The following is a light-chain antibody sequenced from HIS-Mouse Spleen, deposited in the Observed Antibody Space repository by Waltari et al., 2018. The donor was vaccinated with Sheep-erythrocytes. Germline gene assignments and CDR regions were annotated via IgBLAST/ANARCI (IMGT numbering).Light chain of an antibody. CDR1: QGISSY. CDR2: AAS. V-gene: IGKV1-27*01. CDR3: QKYNSAPLT. J-gene: IGKJ4*01. Sequence: IRMTQSPSSLSASTGDRVTITCRASQGISSYLAWYQQKPGKAPKLLIYAASTLQSGVPSRFSGSGSGTDFTLTINILQPEDVATYYCQKYNSAPLTFGGGTKVEIK.